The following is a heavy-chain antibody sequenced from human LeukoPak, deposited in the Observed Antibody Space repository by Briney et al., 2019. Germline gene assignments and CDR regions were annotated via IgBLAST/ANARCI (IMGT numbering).Heavy chain of an antibody. CDR2: IYYNGRT. V-gene: IGHV4-59*01. CDR1: GGSINSYY. D-gene: IGHD4-11*01. J-gene: IGHJ4*02. CDR3: AIGGEMTTVMLDY. Sequence: PSETLSLTXTVSGGSINSYYWNWIRQPPGKGLQWIGYIYYNGRTSYNPSLKSRVTISVVPSKKQFSLKVNSVTAADTAVYYCAIGGEMTTVMLDYWGQGTLVTVSS.